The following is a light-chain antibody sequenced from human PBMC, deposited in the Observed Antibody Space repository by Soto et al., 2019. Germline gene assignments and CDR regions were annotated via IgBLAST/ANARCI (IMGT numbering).Light chain of an antibody. J-gene: IGLJ3*02. Sequence: QSVLTQPPSVSEAPRQRVTMSCSGSDSNIGNNGVTWYQQVPGKAPKLLVYYDDLLPSGVSDRFSGSKSGTSASLAISGLQSEDEADYYCAAWDDSLSSLVFGGGTKLTVL. CDR3: AAWDDSLSSLV. V-gene: IGLV1-36*01. CDR2: YDD. CDR1: DSNIGNNG.